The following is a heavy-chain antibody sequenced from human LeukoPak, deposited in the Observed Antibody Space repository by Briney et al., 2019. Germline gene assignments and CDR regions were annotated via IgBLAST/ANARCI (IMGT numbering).Heavy chain of an antibody. J-gene: IGHJ5*01. CDR3: ARVPPDSAGNSRRWIDS. CDR1: GGSFSGNY. D-gene: IGHD2-15*01. CDR2: INHRGST. V-gene: IGHV4-34*01. Sequence: PSETLSLTCAVYGGSFSGNYWIWIRQSPGEGLEWIGEINHRGSTNYNPSLKSRVTISVDTSKNQFTLNLNSVTAADTAVYYCARVPPDSAGNSRRWIDSWDQGTLVTVSS.